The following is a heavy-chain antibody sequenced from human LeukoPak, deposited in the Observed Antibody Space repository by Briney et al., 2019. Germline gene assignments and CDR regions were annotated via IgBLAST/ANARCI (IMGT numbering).Heavy chain of an antibody. CDR3: AKFGYYHADAFDI. D-gene: IGHD3-22*01. CDR1: GFTYSSYA. CDR2: ISGSGGSP. J-gene: IGHJ3*02. V-gene: IGHV3-23*01. Sequence: GGSLRLSCAASGFTYSSYAMSWVRQAPGKGLEWVSAISGSGGSPYYADSVKGRFTIARDNSKTTLYLQMNSLRAEDTAVYYCAKFGYYHADAFDIWGQGTMVTVSS.